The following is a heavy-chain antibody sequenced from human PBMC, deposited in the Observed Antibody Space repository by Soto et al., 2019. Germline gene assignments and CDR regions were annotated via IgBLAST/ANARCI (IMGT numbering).Heavy chain of an antibody. J-gene: IGHJ6*02. CDR3: ARGEVAALYYYYGMDV. CDR2: IIPIFGTA. D-gene: IGHD6-13*01. Sequence: SVKVSCKASGGTFSSYAISWVRQAPGQGLEWMGGIIPIFGTANYAQKFQGRVTITADESTSTAYMELSSLRSEDTAVYYCARGEVAALYYYYGMDVWGQGTTVTVSS. V-gene: IGHV1-69*13. CDR1: GGTFSSYA.